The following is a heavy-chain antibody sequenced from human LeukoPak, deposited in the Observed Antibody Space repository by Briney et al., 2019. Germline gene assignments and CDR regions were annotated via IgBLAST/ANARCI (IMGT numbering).Heavy chain of an antibody. CDR1: GGSFSCYY. V-gene: IGHV4-34*01. Sequence: SETLSLTCAVYGGSFSCYYWSWIRQPPGKGLEWIGEINHSGSTNYNPSLKSRVTISVDTSKNQFSLKLSSVTAADTAVYYCARAGGDFWSGDYGMDVWGQGTTVTVSS. D-gene: IGHD3-3*01. J-gene: IGHJ6*02. CDR3: ARAGGDFWSGDYGMDV. CDR2: INHSGST.